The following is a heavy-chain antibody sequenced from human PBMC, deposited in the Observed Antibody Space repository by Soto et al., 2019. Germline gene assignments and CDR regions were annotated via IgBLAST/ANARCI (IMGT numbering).Heavy chain of an antibody. CDR1: GYTLTQIA. V-gene: IGHV1-24*01. J-gene: IGHJ6*02. CDR3: ATPRGLLPYARDHYSGLDV. CDR2: FDFEDGET. Sequence: ASVKVSCKVSGYTLTQIAMHWVRLAPGKGLEWMGGFDFEDGETFYAQKFQGRVTMTEDTSADTAYMELSRLRSEDTAVYYCATPRGLLPYARDHYSGLDVWGQGTTGTVSS. D-gene: IGHD3-9*01.